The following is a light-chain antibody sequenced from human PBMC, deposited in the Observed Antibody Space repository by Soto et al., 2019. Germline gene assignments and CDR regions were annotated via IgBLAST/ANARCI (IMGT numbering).Light chain of an antibody. J-gene: IGLJ3*02. CDR1: SSEIGGYNY. Sequence: QSALTQPRSVSGSPGQSVTISCTGTSSEIGGYNYVSWYQQHPGKAPKLMIYDVSKRPSGVPDRFSGSKSGNTASLTISGIQAEDEADYYCCSYAGSYPWVFGGGTQLTVL. CDR2: DVS. CDR3: CSYAGSYPWV. V-gene: IGLV2-11*01.